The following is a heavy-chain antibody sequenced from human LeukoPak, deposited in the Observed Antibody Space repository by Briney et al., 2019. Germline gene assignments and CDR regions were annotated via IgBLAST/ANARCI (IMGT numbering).Heavy chain of an antibody. CDR1: GFSFSRYY. D-gene: IGHD3-10*02. V-gene: IGHV3-11*04. CDR3: AELGITMIGGV. J-gene: IGHJ6*04. Sequence: PGGSLRLSCAASGFSFSRYYMSWVRQAPGKGLEWVSYISMSGSSSSIYYVDSVEGRFTISRDNAKNTLYLQMKSLRVDDTAVYYCAELGITMIGGVWGKGTTVTISS. CDR2: ISMSGSSSSI.